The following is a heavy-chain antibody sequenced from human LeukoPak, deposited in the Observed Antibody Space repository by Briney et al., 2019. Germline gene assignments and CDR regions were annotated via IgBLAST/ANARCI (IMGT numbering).Heavy chain of an antibody. D-gene: IGHD3-9*01. Sequence: GGSLRLSCAASGFTVSSYAMSCVRHAPRKWLEWVSAISGSGGSTYYADSVKGRFTISRDNSKNTLYLQMNSLRAEETAVYYCAKGSTYYDILTPNWFDPWGQGTLVTVSS. CDR3: AKGSTYYDILTPNWFDP. CDR2: ISGSGGST. V-gene: IGHV3-23*01. CDR1: GFTVSSYA. J-gene: IGHJ5*02.